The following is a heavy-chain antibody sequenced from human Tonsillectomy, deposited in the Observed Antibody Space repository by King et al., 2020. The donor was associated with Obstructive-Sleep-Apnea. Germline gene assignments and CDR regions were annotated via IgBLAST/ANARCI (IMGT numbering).Heavy chain of an antibody. Sequence: QLVQSGGGVVLPGRSLRLSCAASGFTFSSYAMHWVRQAPGKGLEWVAVISYDGSNKYYADSVKGRFTISRDNSKNTLYLQMNSLRAEDTAVYYCARDSLEYSSSWYNDAFDIWGQGTMVTVSS. J-gene: IGHJ3*02. D-gene: IGHD6-13*01. CDR1: GFTFSSYA. CDR2: ISYDGSNK. CDR3: ARDSLEYSSSWYNDAFDI. V-gene: IGHV3-30*04.